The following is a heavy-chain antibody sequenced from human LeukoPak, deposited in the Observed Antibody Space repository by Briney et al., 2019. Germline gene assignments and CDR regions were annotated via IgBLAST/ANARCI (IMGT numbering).Heavy chain of an antibody. Sequence: GGSLRLSCAASGFTLSKHWMTWVRQAPGKGLECVAIIKQDGSEKYYVNSVKGRFTISRDNAKNSLYLQMNSLRAEDTAVNYCASPGSWGQGTLVTVSS. CDR2: IKQDGSEK. CDR3: ASPGS. D-gene: IGHD1-14*01. J-gene: IGHJ4*02. CDR1: GFTLSKHW. V-gene: IGHV3-7*01.